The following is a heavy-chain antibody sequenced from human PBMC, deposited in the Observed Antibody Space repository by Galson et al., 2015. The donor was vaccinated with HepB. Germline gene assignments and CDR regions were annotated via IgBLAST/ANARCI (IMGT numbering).Heavy chain of an antibody. V-gene: IGHV3-23*01. D-gene: IGHD1-26*01. CDR2: ISDDGGST. CDR1: GFTFSNYA. Sequence: SLRLSCAASGFTFSNYAMNWVRQAPGKGLKWVSSISDDGGSTYYADSVKGRFTVSRDNSRNTLYLQMSSLRVEDTAVYYCAKHGWELQPYLDNWGQGTLVTVSS. CDR3: AKHGWELQPYLDN. J-gene: IGHJ4*02.